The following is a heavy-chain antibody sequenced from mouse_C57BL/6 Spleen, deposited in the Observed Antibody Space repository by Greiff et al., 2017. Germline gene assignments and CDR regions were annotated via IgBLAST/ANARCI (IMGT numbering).Heavy chain of an antibody. CDR1: GYTFTDHT. J-gene: IGHJ4*01. V-gene: IGHV1-78*01. CDR3: ARATRRQLRLDAMDY. CDR2: IYPRDGST. Sequence: LQESDAELVKPGASVKISCKVSGYTFTDHTIHWMKQRPEQGLEWIGYIYPRDGSTKYNEKFKGKATLTADKSSSTAYMQLNSLTSEDSAVYFCARATRRQLRLDAMDYWGQGTSVTVSS. D-gene: IGHD3-2*02.